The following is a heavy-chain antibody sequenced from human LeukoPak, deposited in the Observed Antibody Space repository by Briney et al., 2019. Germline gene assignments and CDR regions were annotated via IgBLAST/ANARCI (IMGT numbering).Heavy chain of an antibody. CDR1: GYSISSGYY. J-gene: IGHJ4*02. D-gene: IGHD3-16*01. V-gene: IGHV4-38-2*02. CDR3: ARDRVGDYFDY. Sequence: SETLSLTCTVSGYSISSGYYWGWIRQPPGKGLEWIGSIYHSGSTYYNLSLKSRVTISVDTSKNQFSLKLSSVTAADTAVYYCARDRVGDYFDYWGQGTLVTVSS. CDR2: IYHSGST.